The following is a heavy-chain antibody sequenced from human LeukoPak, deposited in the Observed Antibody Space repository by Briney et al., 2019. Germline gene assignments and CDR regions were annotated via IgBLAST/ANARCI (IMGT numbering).Heavy chain of an antibody. D-gene: IGHD3-22*01. CDR3: TTSITMLVVARGAFDI. CDR2: IKSKTDGGTT. V-gene: IGHV3-15*01. Sequence: GGSLRLSCAASGFTFSNAWMSWVRQTPGKGLEWVGRIKSKTDGGTTDYAAPVKGRFTISRDDSKNTLYLQMNSLKTEDTAVYYCTTSITMLVVARGAFDIWGQGTMVTVSS. CDR1: GFTFSNAW. J-gene: IGHJ3*02.